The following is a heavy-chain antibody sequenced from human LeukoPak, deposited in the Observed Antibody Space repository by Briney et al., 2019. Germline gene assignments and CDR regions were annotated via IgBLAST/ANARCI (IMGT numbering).Heavy chain of an antibody. Sequence: SETLSLTCTVSGGSLWVYYWRCVRQPPGEGMGRVGYIYYIGSTNYNPSLKSRVTIAVDTSKSHFSLNLSSVTAADTAVYYCARGYCSTTSCQINWLHTWGQGTLGTVSS. V-gene: IGHV4-59*01. J-gene: IGHJ5*02. D-gene: IGHD2-2*01. CDR3: ARGYCSTTSCQINWLHT. CDR1: GGSLWVYY. CDR2: IYYIGST.